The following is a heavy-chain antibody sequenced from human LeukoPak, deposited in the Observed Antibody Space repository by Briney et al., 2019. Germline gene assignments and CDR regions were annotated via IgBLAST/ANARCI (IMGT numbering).Heavy chain of an antibody. CDR3: ARDLIVGATNWFDP. V-gene: IGHV1-18*01. D-gene: IGHD1-26*01. CDR2: ISAYNGNT. Sequence: GASVKVSCKASGYTFTSYGISWVRQAPGQGFEWMGWISAYNGNTNYAQKLQGRVTMTTDTSTSTAYMELRSLRPDDTAVYYCARDLIVGATNWFDPWGQGTLVTVSS. J-gene: IGHJ5*02. CDR1: GYTFTSYG.